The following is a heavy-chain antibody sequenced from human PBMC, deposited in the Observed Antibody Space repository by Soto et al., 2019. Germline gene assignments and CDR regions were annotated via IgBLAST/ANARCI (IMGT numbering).Heavy chain of an antibody. V-gene: IGHV3-72*01. D-gene: IGHD3-16*01. CDR1: GFSFSDRY. J-gene: IGHJ4*02. CDR3: VCAYTRYYFDY. Sequence: GSLRLSCAASGFSFSDRYMDWVRQAPGKGLEWVGRTRNKASGYTTEYAASVKGSFTISRDASENSLYLKMNSLKIEDTAVYYCVCAYTRYYFDYWGQGTLVTVSS. CDR2: TRNKASGYTT.